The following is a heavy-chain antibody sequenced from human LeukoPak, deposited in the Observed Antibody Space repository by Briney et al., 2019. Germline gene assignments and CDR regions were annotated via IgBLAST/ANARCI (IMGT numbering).Heavy chain of an antibody. V-gene: IGHV1-18*01. CDR3: ARVRFGYCSSTSCYTGYYYGMDV. CDR1: GYTFTSYG. CDR2: ISAYNGNT. D-gene: IGHD2-2*02. J-gene: IGHJ6*02. Sequence: EASVKVSCKASGYTFTSYGISWVRQAPGQGLEWMGWISAYNGNTKYSQKFQGRVTITRDTSASTAYMELSSLRSEDTAVYYCARVRFGYCSSTSCYTGYYYGMDVWGQGTTVTVSS.